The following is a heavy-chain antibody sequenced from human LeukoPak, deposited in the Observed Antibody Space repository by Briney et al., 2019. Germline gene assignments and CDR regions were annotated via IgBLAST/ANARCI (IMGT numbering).Heavy chain of an antibody. V-gene: IGHV5-51*01. Sequence: GESLKISCKGSGYSFTSYWIGWVRQMPGKGLEWMGIIYPGDSDTRYSPSFQGQVTISADKSISTAYLQWSSLKASDTAMYYCARRLGLYYDSSGYYPSIDAFDIWGQGTMVTVSS. D-gene: IGHD3-22*01. J-gene: IGHJ3*02. CDR2: IYPGDSDT. CDR1: GYSFTSYW. CDR3: ARRLGLYYDSSGYYPSIDAFDI.